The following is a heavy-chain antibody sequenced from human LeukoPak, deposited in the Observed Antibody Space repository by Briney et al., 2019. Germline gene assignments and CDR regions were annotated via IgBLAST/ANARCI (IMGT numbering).Heavy chain of an antibody. V-gene: IGHV6-1*01. CDR3: ARGGAGWYVSVFDP. D-gene: IGHD6-19*01. J-gene: IGHJ5*02. CDR1: GDSVSNNGAS. Sequence: SQTLSLTCALSGDSVSNNGASWNWIRQSPSRGLEWLGRTYYRTRWYFDYAVSVRSRATINPDTSKNQFSLQLGSVTPEDTAVYYCARGGAGWYVSVFDPWGQGTLVTVSS. CDR2: TYYRTRWYF.